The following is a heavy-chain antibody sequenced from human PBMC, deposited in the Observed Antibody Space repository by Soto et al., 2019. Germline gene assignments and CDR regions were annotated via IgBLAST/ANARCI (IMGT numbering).Heavy chain of an antibody. CDR3: SRTPRSCWSS. Sequence: EAQLVESGGGLVKPGGSLRLSCAASGFTFSKAWMNWDRQAPGKGLEWVGRIKSKTDGGTTDYSAPVNGRFTISRDASKNTPKLHMNSLKTGNTAVYYCSRTPRSCWSSWGQGALVTVYS. CDR1: GFTFSKAW. J-gene: IGHJ1*01. V-gene: IGHV3-15*07. D-gene: IGHD6-19*01. CDR2: IKSKTDGGTT.